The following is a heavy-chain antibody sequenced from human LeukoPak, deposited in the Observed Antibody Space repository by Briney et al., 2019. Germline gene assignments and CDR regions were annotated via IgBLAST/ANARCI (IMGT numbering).Heavy chain of an antibody. CDR2: IYYSGST. Sequence: SETLSLTCTVSGGSISSGDYYWSWIRQPPGKGLEWIGYIYYSGSTYYNPSLKSRVTISVDTSKNQFSLKLSSVTAADTAVYYCARVLHPRVVTAIQWWYFDLWGRGTLVTVSS. CDR1: GGSISSGDYY. D-gene: IGHD2-21*02. CDR3: ARVLHPRVVTAIQWWYFDL. V-gene: IGHV4-30-4*08. J-gene: IGHJ2*01.